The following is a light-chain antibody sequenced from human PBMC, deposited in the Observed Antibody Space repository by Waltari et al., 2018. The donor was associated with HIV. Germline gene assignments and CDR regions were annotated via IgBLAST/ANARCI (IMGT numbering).Light chain of an antibody. V-gene: IGLV2-23*02. CDR1: RSDVCSYNL. CDR3: CSYASTTDTYVV. Sequence: QSALTQPASVSGSPGQSSTTSCTATRSDVCSYNLFSWYQPHPGKAPKLIIYEVSKRPSGVSNRFSGSKSGSTASLTISGLQPEDEADYCCCSYASTTDTYVVFGGGTKLTVL. J-gene: IGLJ2*01. CDR2: EVS.